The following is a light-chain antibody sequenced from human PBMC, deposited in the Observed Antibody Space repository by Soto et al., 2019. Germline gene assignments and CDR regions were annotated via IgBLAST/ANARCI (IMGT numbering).Light chain of an antibody. J-gene: IGKJ5*01. CDR3: QQYGSSPIT. V-gene: IGKV3-20*01. CDR2: GAS. Sequence: EIVLTQSPGTLSLSPGERATLSCRASQSVSSSYLAWYQQKPGQAPRLLIYGASSRATGIPDRFSRSGSGADFSLTITRLDPEDFALYYCQQYGSSPITFGQGTRLEIK. CDR1: QSVSSSY.